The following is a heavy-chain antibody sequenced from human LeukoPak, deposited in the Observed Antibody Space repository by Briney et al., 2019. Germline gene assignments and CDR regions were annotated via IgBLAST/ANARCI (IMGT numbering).Heavy chain of an antibody. D-gene: IGHD4-17*01. CDR2: INPNSGGT. CDR3: AREAYGDYEPTLFDY. V-gene: IGHV1-2*02. J-gene: IGHJ4*02. CDR1: GYTFTGYY. Sequence: ASVKVSCKASGYTFTGYYMRWVRQPPGQGLEWMGWINPNSGGTNYAQKFQGRVTMTRDTSISTAYMELSRLRSDDTAVYYCAREAYGDYEPTLFDYWGQGTLVTVSS.